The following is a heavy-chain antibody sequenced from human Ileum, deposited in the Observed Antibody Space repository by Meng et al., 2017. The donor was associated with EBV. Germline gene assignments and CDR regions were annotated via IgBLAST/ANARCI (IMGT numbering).Heavy chain of an antibody. CDR3: ASYFVGRGGSGS. Sequence: LPAQGPGRVRPHRTLTLTFPGSGCSVRWNYFHWGCIRHPPGKGLVWIGCMYYSESATYNPSLHSRVTISIDTTRNHFVLTYTTVTAADTAVYYCASYFVGRGGSGSWAQGPLVTVSS. D-gene: IGHD3-9*01. J-gene: IGHJ5*02. CDR1: GCSVRWNYFH. CDR2: MYYSESA. V-gene: IGHV4-61*03.